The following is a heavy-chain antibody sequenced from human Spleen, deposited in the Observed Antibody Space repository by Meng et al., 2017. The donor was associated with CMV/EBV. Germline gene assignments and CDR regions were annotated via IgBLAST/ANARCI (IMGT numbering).Heavy chain of an antibody. Sequence: ASVKVSCKASGYTLTAYYMHWVRQAPGQGLEWMGWINPNSGGTNYAQKFQGRVTMTRDTSISTAYMELSRLRSDDTAVYYCARGGTFQEIAAAGGRGYYYYYGMDVWGQGTTVTVSS. CDR1: GYTLTAYY. J-gene: IGHJ6*02. V-gene: IGHV1-2*02. CDR2: INPNSGGT. D-gene: IGHD6-13*01. CDR3: ARGGTFQEIAAAGGRGYYYYYGMDV.